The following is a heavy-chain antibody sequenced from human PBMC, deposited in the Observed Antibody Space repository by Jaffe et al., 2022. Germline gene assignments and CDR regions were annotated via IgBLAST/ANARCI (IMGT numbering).Heavy chain of an antibody. J-gene: IGHJ4*02. CDR3: AREGIYYDSSGFDFDY. D-gene: IGHD3-22*01. CDR2: IYTSGST. CDR1: GGSISSGSYY. V-gene: IGHV4-61*02. Sequence: QVQLQESGPGLVKPSQTLSLTCTVSGGSISSGSYYWSWIRQPAGKGLEWIGRIYTSGSTNYNPSLKSRVTISVDTSKNQFSLKLSSVTAADTAVYYCAREGIYYDSSGFDFDYWGQGTLVTVSS.